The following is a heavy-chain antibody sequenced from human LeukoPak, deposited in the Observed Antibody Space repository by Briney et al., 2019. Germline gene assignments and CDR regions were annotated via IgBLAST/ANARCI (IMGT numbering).Heavy chain of an antibody. Sequence: SGNALSGNNVHLGGRATIQKIKGRRWINPNSGGTNYAQKFQGRVTMTRDTSISTAYMELSRLRSDDTAVYYCDRELYCRKRFTPWGQGTLVTVSS. CDR2: INPNSGGT. CDR1: GNALSGNN. J-gene: IGHJ5*02. D-gene: IGHD2-15*01. V-gene: IGHV1-2*02. CDR3: DRELYCRKRFTP.